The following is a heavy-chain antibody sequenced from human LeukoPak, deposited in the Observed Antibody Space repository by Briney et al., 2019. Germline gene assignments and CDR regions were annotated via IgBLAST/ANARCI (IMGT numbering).Heavy chain of an antibody. CDR3: ARGNSGSHWGDHYFYMDV. D-gene: IGHD1-26*01. V-gene: IGHV4-34*01. CDR1: GGSFRGYF. CDR2: ITHNGGT. Sequence: PSETLSLTCAVYGGSFRGYFWGWVRQTPGKGLAWLGEITHNGGTNYMPSLSGRVSVFQDVSKNQSSLKLSSVTAADTGVYYCARGNSGSHWGDHYFYMDVWGKGTTVIVSS. J-gene: IGHJ6*03.